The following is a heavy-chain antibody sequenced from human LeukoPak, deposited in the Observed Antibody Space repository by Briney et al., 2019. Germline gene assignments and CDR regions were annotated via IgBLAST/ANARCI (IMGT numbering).Heavy chain of an antibody. CDR1: GDSVSSGSYY. V-gene: IGHV4-61*09. D-gene: IGHD3-10*01. Sequence: SETLSLTCTVSGDSVSSGSYYWTWIRQPAGTGLEWIGHIYISGSTNYNPSLMSRVTISLDTSKNQFSLKLNSVTAADTAVYYCARGRVYGSGSYHWGQGTLVTVSS. CDR3: ARGRVYGSGSYH. CDR2: IYISGST. J-gene: IGHJ5*02.